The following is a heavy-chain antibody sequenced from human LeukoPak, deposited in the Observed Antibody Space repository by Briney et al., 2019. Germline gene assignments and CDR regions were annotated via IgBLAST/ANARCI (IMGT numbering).Heavy chain of an antibody. V-gene: IGHV4-4*07. J-gene: IGHJ6*03. CDR1: GGSISSYY. Sequence: SETLSLTCTISGGSISSYYWSWIRQPAGKGLEWIGRIYTSGNTNYNPSLKSRVTMSVDTPKNQFSLRLSSVTAADTAVYYCARDRRGAPGTQYYYYYYMDVWGTGTTVTVSS. D-gene: IGHD6-13*01. CDR3: ARDRRGAPGTQYYYYYYMDV. CDR2: IYTSGNT.